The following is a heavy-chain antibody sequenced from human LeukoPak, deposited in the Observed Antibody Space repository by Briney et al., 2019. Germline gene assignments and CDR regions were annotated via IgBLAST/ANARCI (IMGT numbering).Heavy chain of an antibody. D-gene: IGHD3-10*01. Sequence: GGSLRLSCAASGFAFSSYDMHWVRQATGKGLEWVSAIGTARDTYYPGSVKGRFTISRENAKNSLYLQMNSLRAGDTAVYYCARAYRGYYGSGSYYNDAFDIWGQGTMVTVSS. V-gene: IGHV3-13*04. CDR3: ARAYRGYYGSGSYYNDAFDI. CDR2: IGTARDT. CDR1: GFAFSSYD. J-gene: IGHJ3*02.